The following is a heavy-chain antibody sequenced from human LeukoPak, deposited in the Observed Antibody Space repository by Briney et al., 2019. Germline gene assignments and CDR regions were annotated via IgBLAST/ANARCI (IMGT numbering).Heavy chain of an antibody. CDR2: INHSGST. CDR1: GDSIRSTSSY. CDR3: ARFKFGRRYYYGMDV. Sequence: SETLSLTCTVSGDSIRSTSSYWGWIRQPPGKGLEWIGEINHSGSTNYNPSLKSRVTISVDTSKNQFSLKLSSVTAADTAVYYCARFKFGRRYYYGMDVWGQGTTVTVSS. J-gene: IGHJ6*02. V-gene: IGHV4-39*07. D-gene: IGHD3-16*01.